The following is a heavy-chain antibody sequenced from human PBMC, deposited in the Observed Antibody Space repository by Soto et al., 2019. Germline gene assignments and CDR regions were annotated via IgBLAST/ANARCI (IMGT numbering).Heavy chain of an antibody. CDR3: AHEQIGDYYYYYMDV. CDR2: IDWDDDK. J-gene: IGHJ6*03. V-gene: IGHV2-70*12. D-gene: IGHD6-6*01. CDR1: GFSLSTSGMC. Sequence: SGPTLVNPTQTLTLTCTFSGFSLSTSGMCVSWIRQPPGKALEWLALIDWDDDKYYSTSLKTRLTISKDTSKNQVVLTMTNMDPVDTATYYCAHEQIGDYYYYYMDVWGKGTTVTVSS.